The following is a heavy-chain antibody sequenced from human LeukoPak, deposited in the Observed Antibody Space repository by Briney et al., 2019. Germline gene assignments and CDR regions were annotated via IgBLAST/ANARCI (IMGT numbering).Heavy chain of an antibody. D-gene: IGHD3-22*01. Sequence: ASVKVSCKASGYTFTNYGITWVRQAPGQGFEWMGWISAYNGNTNYAQKLQGRVTVTTDTSTSTGYMELRGLTSDDTAVYYCARDMYYDTSGYFDFDYWGQGTLVTVSS. CDR1: GYTFTNYG. CDR2: ISAYNGNT. V-gene: IGHV1-18*01. CDR3: ARDMYYDTSGYFDFDY. J-gene: IGHJ4*02.